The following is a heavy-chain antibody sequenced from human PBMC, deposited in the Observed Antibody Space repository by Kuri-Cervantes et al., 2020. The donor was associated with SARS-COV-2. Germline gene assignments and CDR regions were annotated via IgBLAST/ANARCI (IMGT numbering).Heavy chain of an antibody. Sequence: SETLSLTCTVSGGSISSHYWSWFRQPPGKGLEWIGYIYYSGSTNYNPSLKSRVTISVDTSKNQFSLKLSSVTAADTAVYYCAREARTYCSSTSCPLDYWGQGTLVTVSS. CDR2: IYYSGST. J-gene: IGHJ4*02. D-gene: IGHD2-2*01. CDR3: AREARTYCSSTSCPLDY. CDR1: GGSISSHY. V-gene: IGHV4-59*11.